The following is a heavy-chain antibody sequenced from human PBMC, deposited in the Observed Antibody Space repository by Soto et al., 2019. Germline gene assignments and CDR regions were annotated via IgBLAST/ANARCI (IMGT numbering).Heavy chain of an antibody. CDR1: GESMMSYY. CDR3: AGLDIWTADY. D-gene: IGHD3-9*01. Sequence: QVQLQESGPGLVKPSETLSLTCTVSGESMMSYYWSWIRQPPGKGLEWIGFIFYTGATDYNPSLKSRVTPSVDMSKNQFSLNLSSVTAADSAVYYCAGLDIWTADYCGQGTLVTVSP. J-gene: IGHJ4*02. V-gene: IGHV4-59*08. CDR2: IFYTGAT.